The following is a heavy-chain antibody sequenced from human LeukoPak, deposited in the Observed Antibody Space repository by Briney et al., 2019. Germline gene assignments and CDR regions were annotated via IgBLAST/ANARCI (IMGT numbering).Heavy chain of an antibody. J-gene: IGHJ4*02. V-gene: IGHV1-2*02. Sequence: ASVKVSFKASGYTFTGYYMHWVRQAPGQGLEWMGWINPNSGGTNYAQKFQGRVTMTRDTSISTAYMELSRLRSDDTAVYYCVREGYCSGGSCLDFWGQGTLVTVSS. CDR3: VREGYCSGGSCLDF. CDR2: INPNSGGT. CDR1: GYTFTGYY. D-gene: IGHD2-15*01.